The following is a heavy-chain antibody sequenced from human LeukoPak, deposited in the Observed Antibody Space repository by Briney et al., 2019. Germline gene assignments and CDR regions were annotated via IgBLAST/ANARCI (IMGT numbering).Heavy chain of an antibody. V-gene: IGHV1-46*01. D-gene: IGHD3-22*01. Sequence: GASVKVSCKASGYTFTSYYMHWVRQAPGQGLEWMGIINPSGGSTSYAQKFQGRVTMTRDTSTSTVYMELSSLRSEDTAVYYCAREAVYDSSGYYFGYWYFDLWGRGTLVTVSS. CDR3: AREAVYDSSGYYFGYWYFDL. J-gene: IGHJ2*01. CDR2: INPSGGST. CDR1: GYTFTSYY.